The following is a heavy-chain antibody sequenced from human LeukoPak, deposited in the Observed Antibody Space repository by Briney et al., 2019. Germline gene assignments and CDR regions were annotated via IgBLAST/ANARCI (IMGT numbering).Heavy chain of an antibody. CDR3: AKVGIAAPYYFDY. CDR1: GFTFSSYA. V-gene: IGHV3-23*01. CDR2: ISGSGGST. J-gene: IGHJ4*02. D-gene: IGHD6-6*01. Sequence: GGSLRLSCAASGFTFSSYAMRWVRQAPGKGLEWVSAISGSGGSTYYADSVKGRFTISRDNSKNTLYLQMNSLRAEDTAVYYCAKVGIAAPYYFDYWGQGTLVTVSS.